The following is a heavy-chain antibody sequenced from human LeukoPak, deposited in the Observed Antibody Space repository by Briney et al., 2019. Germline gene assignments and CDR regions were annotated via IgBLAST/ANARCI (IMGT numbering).Heavy chain of an antibody. D-gene: IGHD3-10*01. J-gene: IGHJ4*02. V-gene: IGHV4-4*07. Sequence: SETLSLTCTVSGGSISSYYWSWIRQPAGKGLEWIGRIYTSGSTNYNPSLKSRVTMSVDTSKNQFSLKLSSVTAADTAVYYCARDTMYYYGSGSYYNVRFDYWGQGTLVTASS. CDR3: ARDTMYYYGSGSYYNVRFDY. CDR1: GGSISSYY. CDR2: IYTSGST.